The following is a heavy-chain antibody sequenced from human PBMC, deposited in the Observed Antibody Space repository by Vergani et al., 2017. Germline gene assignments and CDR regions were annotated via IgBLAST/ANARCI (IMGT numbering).Heavy chain of an antibody. V-gene: IGHV4-59*01. J-gene: IGHJ4*02. CDR1: GGSISSYY. CDR3: AGDGVGSGIDY. CDR2: IYYSGST. Sequence: QVQLQESGPGLVKPSETLSLTCTVSGGSISSYYWSWIRQPPGKGLEWIGYIYYSGSTNYNPSLKSRVTISVDTSNNQFSLKLSSVTAADTAVYYCAGDGVGSGIDYWGQGTLVTVSS. D-gene: IGHD3-10*01.